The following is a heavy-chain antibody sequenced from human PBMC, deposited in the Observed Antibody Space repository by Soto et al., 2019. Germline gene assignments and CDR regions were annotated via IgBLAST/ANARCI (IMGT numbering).Heavy chain of an antibody. CDR1: GGSISSSNYH. Sequence: SETLSLTCTVSGGSISSSNYHWGWIRQPPGKGLEWIGTIFYSGNTYYNPSHKSRVTISVDTSRNQFSLMLSSVTAADTAMYFCARCPSTYAPNWFDPWGQGTLVTVSS. J-gene: IGHJ5*02. CDR3: ARCPSTYAPNWFDP. D-gene: IGHD2-2*01. CDR2: IFYSGNT. V-gene: IGHV4-39*01.